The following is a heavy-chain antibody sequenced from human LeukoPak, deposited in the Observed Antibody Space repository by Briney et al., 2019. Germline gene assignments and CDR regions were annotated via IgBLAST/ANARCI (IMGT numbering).Heavy chain of an antibody. CDR3: AKDIGSSGWSSFDY. D-gene: IGHD6-19*01. CDR1: GFTFDDYA. J-gene: IGHJ4*02. V-gene: IGHV3-9*01. Sequence: PGRSLRLSCAASGFTFDDYAMHWVRQAPGKGLKWVSGISWNSGSIGYADSVKGRFTISRDNAKNSLYLQMNSLRAEDTALYYCAKDIGSSGWSSFDYWGQGTLVTVSS. CDR2: ISWNSGSI.